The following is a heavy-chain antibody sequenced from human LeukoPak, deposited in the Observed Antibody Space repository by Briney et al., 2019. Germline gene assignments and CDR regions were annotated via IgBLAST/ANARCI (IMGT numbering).Heavy chain of an antibody. CDR2: ISGSGGTT. CDR1: GFTFSNFA. CDR3: AKDTTVVTPRALDY. Sequence: PGGSLRLSCAASGFTFSNFAMSWVRQTPGKGLECVSAISGSGGTTYYADSVKGRFTISRDNPKTTLYLQMNSLRAEDTAVYYCAKDTTVVTPRALDYWGQGSLVTVYS. V-gene: IGHV3-23*01. J-gene: IGHJ4*02. D-gene: IGHD4-23*01.